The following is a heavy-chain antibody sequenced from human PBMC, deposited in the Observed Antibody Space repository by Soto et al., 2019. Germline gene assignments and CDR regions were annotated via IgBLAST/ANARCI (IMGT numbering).Heavy chain of an antibody. CDR3: ARGNHYYDSSGYYPVYPFDY. Sequence: AVKVSCKASGYTFTGYYMHWVRQAPGQGLEWMGWINPNSGGTNYAQKFQGRVTMTRDTSISTAYMELSRLRSDDTAVYYCARGNHYYDSSGYYPVYPFDYWGQGTLVTVSS. CDR1: GYTFTGYY. D-gene: IGHD3-22*01. J-gene: IGHJ4*02. V-gene: IGHV1-2*02. CDR2: INPNSGGT.